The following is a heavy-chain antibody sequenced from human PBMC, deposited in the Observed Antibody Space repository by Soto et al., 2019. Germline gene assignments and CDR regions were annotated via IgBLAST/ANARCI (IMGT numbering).Heavy chain of an antibody. CDR2: IYHSGST. D-gene: IGHD3-22*01. CDR1: GGSISSGGYS. J-gene: IGHJ3*02. Sequence: ASETLSLTCAVSGGSISSGGYSWSWIRQPPGKGLEWIGYIYHSGSTYYNPSLKSRVTISVDRSKNQFSLKLSSVTAADTAVYYCARLTEGDSSGLPDAFDIWGQGTMVT. CDR3: ARLTEGDSSGLPDAFDI. V-gene: IGHV4-30-2*01.